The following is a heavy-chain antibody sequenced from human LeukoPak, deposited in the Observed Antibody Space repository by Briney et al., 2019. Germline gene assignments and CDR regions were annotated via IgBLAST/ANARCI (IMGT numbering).Heavy chain of an antibody. J-gene: IGHJ4*02. V-gene: IGHV3-48*01. CDR3: AKYNSGHYFDY. CDR2: ISSSSSTI. D-gene: IGHD6-19*01. CDR1: GFTFSSYS. Sequence: GGSLRLSCAASGFTFSSYSMNWVRQAPGKGLEWVSYISSSSSTIYYADSVKGRFTISRDNAKNTLYLQMNSLRAEDTAVYYCAKYNSGHYFDYWGQGTLVTVSS.